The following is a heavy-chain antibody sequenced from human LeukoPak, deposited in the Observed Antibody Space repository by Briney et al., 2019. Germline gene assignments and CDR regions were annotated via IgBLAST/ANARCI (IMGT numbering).Heavy chain of an antibody. V-gene: IGHV4-30-4*01. CDR2: IYYSGST. D-gene: IGHD1-14*01. CDR3: ARKSQDHYYFHY. Sequence: PSETLPLTCTVSGGSINSGDYYWGWIRQPPGKGLEWIGYIYYSGSTYYNPSLKSRVTISIDTSRTQFSLRLSSVTAADTAVYYCARKSQDHYYFHYWGQGTLVTVSS. CDR1: GGSINSGDYY. J-gene: IGHJ4*02.